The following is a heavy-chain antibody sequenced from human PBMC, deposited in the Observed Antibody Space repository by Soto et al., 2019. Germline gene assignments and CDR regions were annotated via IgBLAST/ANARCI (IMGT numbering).Heavy chain of an antibody. D-gene: IGHD3-9*01. CDR3: ARDPSYYDILTGPRGYFDY. J-gene: IGHJ4*02. CDR1: GGTFSSYT. V-gene: IGHV1-69*04. CDR2: IIPILGIA. Sequence: SVKVSCKASGGTFSSYTISWVRQAPRQGLEWMGRIIPILGIANYAQKFQGRVTITADKSTSTAYMELSSLRSEDTAVYYCARDPSYYDILTGPRGYFDYWGQGTLVTAPQ.